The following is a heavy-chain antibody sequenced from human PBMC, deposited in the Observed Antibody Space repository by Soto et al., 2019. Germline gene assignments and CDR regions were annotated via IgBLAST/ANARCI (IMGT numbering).Heavy chain of an antibody. CDR1: GYSFTSYW. CDR3: ARWSDCSGGSCYSPYYFDY. D-gene: IGHD2-15*01. V-gene: IGHV5-51*01. J-gene: IGHJ4*02. CDR2: IYPGDSDT. Sequence: GESLKISCKGSGYSFTSYWIGWARQMPGKGLEWMGIIYPGDSDTRYSPSFQGQVTISADKSISTAYLQWSSLKASDTAMYYCARWSDCSGGSCYSPYYFDYWGQGTLVTVPQ.